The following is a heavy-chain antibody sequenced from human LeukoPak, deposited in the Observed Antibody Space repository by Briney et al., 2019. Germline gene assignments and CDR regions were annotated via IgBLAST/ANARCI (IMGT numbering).Heavy chain of an antibody. CDR2: IYSGGST. V-gene: IGHV3-66*02. CDR3: ARGAGYSSSWGFDY. D-gene: IGHD6-13*01. J-gene: IGHJ4*02. Sequence: GGSLRLSCAASGCTVSSNYMSWVRQAPGKGLEWVSVIYSGGSTYYADSVKGRFTISRDNSKNTLYLRMNSLRAEDTAVYYCARGAGYSSSWGFDYWGQGTLVTVSS. CDR1: GCTVSSNY.